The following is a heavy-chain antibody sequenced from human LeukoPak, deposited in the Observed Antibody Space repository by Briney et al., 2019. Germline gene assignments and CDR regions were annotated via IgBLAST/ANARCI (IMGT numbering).Heavy chain of an antibody. V-gene: IGHV3-21*01. CDR3: ARGGYSYGLALWY. Sequence: PGGSLRLSCAASGFTFSSYSMNWVRQAPGKGLEWVSSISSSSSYMYYADSVKGRFTISRDNAKNSLYLQMNSLRAEDTAVYYCARGGYSYGLALWYWGQGTLVTVSS. J-gene: IGHJ4*02. D-gene: IGHD5-18*01. CDR1: GFTFSSYS. CDR2: ISSSSSYM.